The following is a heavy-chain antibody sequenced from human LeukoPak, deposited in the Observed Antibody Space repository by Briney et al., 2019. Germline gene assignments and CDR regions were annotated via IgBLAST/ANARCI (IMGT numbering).Heavy chain of an antibody. Sequence: GSLRLSCAASGFTFSSYWMHWVRQAPGKGLVWVSRINSDGSSTSYADSVKGRFTISRDNAKNSLYLQMNSLRAEDTAVYYCARDTTYYDRGYWGQGTLATVFS. CDR1: GFTFSSYW. D-gene: IGHD3-22*01. V-gene: IGHV3-74*01. CDR3: ARDTTYYDRGY. CDR2: INSDGSST. J-gene: IGHJ4*02.